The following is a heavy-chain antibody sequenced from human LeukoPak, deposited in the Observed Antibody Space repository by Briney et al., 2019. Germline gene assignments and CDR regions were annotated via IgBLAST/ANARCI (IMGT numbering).Heavy chain of an antibody. CDR1: GFTFSNAW. Sequence: GGSLRLSCAASGFTFSNAWMSWVRQAPGKGLEWGGRIKSKTDGGTTDYAAPVKGRFTISRDDSKNTLYLQMNSLKTEDTAVYYCTTDQYYYDSSGYYSFFDYWGQGTLVTVSS. V-gene: IGHV3-15*01. J-gene: IGHJ4*02. D-gene: IGHD3-22*01. CDR3: TTDQYYYDSSGYYSFFDY. CDR2: IKSKTDGGTT.